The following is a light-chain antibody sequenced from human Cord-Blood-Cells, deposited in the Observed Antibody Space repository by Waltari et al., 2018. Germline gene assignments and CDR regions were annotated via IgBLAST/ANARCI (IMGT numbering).Light chain of an antibody. Sequence: QAVVTHEPSLTLSPGGPVALTCGSRTGAVTSGHYPYWFQQKPGQAHRTLIYDTSNKHSWTPARFSGSLLGGKAALTLSGAQPEDEAEYYCLLSYSGSWVFGGGTKLTVL. V-gene: IGLV7-46*01. CDR3: LLSYSGSWV. CDR2: DTS. J-gene: IGLJ3*02. CDR1: TGAVTSGHY.